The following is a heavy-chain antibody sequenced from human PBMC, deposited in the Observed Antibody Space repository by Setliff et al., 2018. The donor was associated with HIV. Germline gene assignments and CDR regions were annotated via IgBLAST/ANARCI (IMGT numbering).Heavy chain of an antibody. Sequence: GGSLRLSCAASGFIFSDHYMDWVRQAPGKGLEWVTRVRHKANSYATEYAASVRGRFTISRDDSRNSVYLQMNSLKTEDTAVYYCARGPASGDYSYYFDYWGQGTLVTVSS. J-gene: IGHJ4*02. CDR1: GFIFSDHY. CDR3: ARGPASGDYSYYFDY. CDR2: VRHKANSYAT. V-gene: IGHV3-72*01. D-gene: IGHD3-22*01.